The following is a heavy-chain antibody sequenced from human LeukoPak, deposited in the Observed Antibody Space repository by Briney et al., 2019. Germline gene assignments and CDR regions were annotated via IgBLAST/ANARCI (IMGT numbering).Heavy chain of an antibody. CDR3: ARDGGDSGFHDAFDI. V-gene: IGHV3-33*01. J-gene: IGHJ3*02. D-gene: IGHD5-12*01. Sequence: PGGSLRLSCAASGFTFSSYGMHWVRQAPGKGLEWVAVIWYDGSNKYYADSVKGRFTISRDNSKNTLYLQMNSLRAEDTVVYYCARDGGDSGFHDAFDIWGQGTMVTVSS. CDR1: GFTFSSYG. CDR2: IWYDGSNK.